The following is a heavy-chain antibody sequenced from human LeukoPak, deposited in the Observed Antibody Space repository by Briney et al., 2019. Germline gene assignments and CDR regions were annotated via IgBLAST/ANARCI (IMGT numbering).Heavy chain of an antibody. Sequence: ASVKVSCKASGGTFSSYAISWVRQAPGQGLEWMGGIIPIFGTANYAQKFQGRVTITADESTSTAYMELSSLRSEDTAVYYCARVGATGFAFDIGGQGTMVTVSS. D-gene: IGHD1-26*01. CDR1: GGTFSSYA. V-gene: IGHV1-69*13. CDR2: IIPIFGTA. CDR3: ARVGATGFAFDI. J-gene: IGHJ3*02.